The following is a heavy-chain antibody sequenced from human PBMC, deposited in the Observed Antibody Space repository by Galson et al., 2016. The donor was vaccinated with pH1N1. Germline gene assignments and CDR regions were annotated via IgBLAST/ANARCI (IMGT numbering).Heavy chain of an antibody. V-gene: IGHV3-21*01. D-gene: IGHD2-15*01. Sequence: SLRLSCAASGFTFSSYSMNWVRQAPGKGLEWVSSISSSSSCIYYADSVKGRFSISRDNAKNSLYLQMNSLRAEDTAVYYCASAYCSGGRCYSDFQFDYWGQGTLVTVSS. J-gene: IGHJ4*02. CDR2: ISSSSSCI. CDR1: GFTFSSYS. CDR3: ASAYCSGGRCYSDFQFDY.